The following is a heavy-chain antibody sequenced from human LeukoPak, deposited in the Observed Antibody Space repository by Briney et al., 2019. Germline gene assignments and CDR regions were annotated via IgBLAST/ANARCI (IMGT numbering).Heavy chain of an antibody. Sequence: SETPSLTCTVSGGSISSYYWSWVRQPPGKGLEWIGFLYYSGSTNYNPSLKSRVSISVDTSKNQFSLNLSSVTAADTAVYYCASRITVIDAFDIWGQGTMVTVSS. J-gene: IGHJ3*02. CDR2: LYYSGST. CDR1: GGSISSYY. D-gene: IGHD4-17*01. V-gene: IGHV4-59*08. CDR3: ASRITVIDAFDI.